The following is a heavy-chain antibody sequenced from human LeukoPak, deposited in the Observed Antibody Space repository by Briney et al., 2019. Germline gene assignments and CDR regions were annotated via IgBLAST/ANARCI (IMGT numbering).Heavy chain of an antibody. CDR2: IHYSGST. D-gene: IGHD2-2*01. V-gene: IGHV4-59*01. Sequence: SETLSLTCTVSGGSISSYSWSWIRQPPGKGLEWIGYIHYSGSTNYNPSLKSRVTISVDTSKDQFSLKLRSVTAADTAVYYCARERRSAAANYFDYWSQGTLVTVSS. CDR3: ARERRSAAANYFDY. CDR1: GGSISSYS. J-gene: IGHJ4*02.